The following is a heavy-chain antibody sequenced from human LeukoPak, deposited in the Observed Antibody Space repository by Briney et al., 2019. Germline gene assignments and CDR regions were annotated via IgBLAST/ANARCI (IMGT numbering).Heavy chain of an antibody. V-gene: IGHV3-30-3*01. CDR2: KSYDGSNK. CDR3: ARDGGEQLVGPFDY. J-gene: IGHJ4*02. CDR1: GFTFSTYA. Sequence: GGSLRLSCAASGFTFSTYAVHWVRQAPGEGLEWVAVKSYDGSNKYYADSVKGRFTISRDNSKNTLYLQMNSLRAEDTAVYYCARDGGEQLVGPFDYWGQGTLVTVSS. D-gene: IGHD6-6*01.